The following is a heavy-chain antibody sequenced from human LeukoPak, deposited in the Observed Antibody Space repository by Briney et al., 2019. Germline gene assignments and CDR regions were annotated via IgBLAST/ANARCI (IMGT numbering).Heavy chain of an antibody. CDR3: ARGNDYGDYFFDY. CDR1: GGSISSDDYY. V-gene: IGHV4-61*02. CDR2: ISSSGST. Sequence: PSETLSLTCTVSGGSISSDDYYCSWIRQPAGKGLEWIGRISSSGSTNYNPSLQSRLTMSLDTSKNQFSLNLRSVTAADTAVYYCARGNDYGDYFFDYWGQGTQVAVSS. D-gene: IGHD4-17*01. J-gene: IGHJ4*02.